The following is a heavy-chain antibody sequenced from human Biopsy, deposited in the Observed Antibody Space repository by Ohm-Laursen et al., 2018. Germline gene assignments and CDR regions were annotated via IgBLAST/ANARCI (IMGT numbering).Heavy chain of an antibody. D-gene: IGHD1/OR15-1a*01. CDR1: GFTFSSYA. CDR3: AKEVFSAVGTSGFDP. CDR2: ISGSGGRT. V-gene: IGHV3-23*01. Sequence: GSLRLSCTASGFTFSSYAMSWVRQAPGKGLEWVSGISGSGGRTYYAESMKGRFTISRDNSKKTVYLQMKSLRAEDTAVYYCAKEVFSAVGTSGFDPWGQGTLVTASS. J-gene: IGHJ5*02.